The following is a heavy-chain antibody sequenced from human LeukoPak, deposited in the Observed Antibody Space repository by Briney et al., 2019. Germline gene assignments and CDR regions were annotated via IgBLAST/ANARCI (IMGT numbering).Heavy chain of an antibody. CDR2: ISSSGSTI. J-gene: IGHJ5*02. Sequence: GGSLRLSCAASGFTFSSYEMNWVRQAPGKGLEWVSYISSSGSTIYYADSVKGRFTISRDNAKNSLYLQMNSLRAEDTAVYYCARGGGHRADNWFDPWGEGTLVTVSS. CDR1: GFTFSSYE. CDR3: ARGGGHRADNWFDP. D-gene: IGHD1-14*01. V-gene: IGHV3-48*03.